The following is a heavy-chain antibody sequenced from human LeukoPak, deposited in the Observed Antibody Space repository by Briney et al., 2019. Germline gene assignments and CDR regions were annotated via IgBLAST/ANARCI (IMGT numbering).Heavy chain of an antibody. Sequence: GASVKVSCKASGYTFTSYGINWVRQATGQGLEWMGWMNPNSGNTGYAQKFQGRVTMTRNTSISTAYMELSSLRSEDTAVYYCARGEFGRITMIVVVTHFDYWGQGTLVTVSS. CDR1: GYTFTSYG. D-gene: IGHD3-22*01. J-gene: IGHJ4*02. V-gene: IGHV1-8*02. CDR3: ARGEFGRITMIVVVTHFDY. CDR2: MNPNSGNT.